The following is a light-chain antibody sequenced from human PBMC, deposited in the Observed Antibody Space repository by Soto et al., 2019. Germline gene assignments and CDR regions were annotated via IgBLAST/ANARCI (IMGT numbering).Light chain of an antibody. V-gene: IGLV4-69*01. Sequence: QPVLTQSPSASASLGASVKLTCTLSSGHSSYAIAWHQQQPEKGPRYLMNLNSDGSHSKGDGIPDRFSGSSSGAERYLTISSLQSEDEAAYYCQTWGTGIHVFGGGTQLTVL. CDR1: SGHSSYA. CDR3: QTWGTGIHV. J-gene: IGLJ3*02. CDR2: LNSDGSH.